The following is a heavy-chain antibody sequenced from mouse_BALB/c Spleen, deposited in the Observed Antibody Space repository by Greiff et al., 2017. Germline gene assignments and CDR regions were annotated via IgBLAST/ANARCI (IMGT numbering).Heavy chain of an antibody. Sequence: EVQLQQSGPELVKPGASVKMSCKASGYTFTSYVMHWVKQKPGQGLEWIGYINPYNDGTKYNEKFKGKATLTSDKSSSTAYMELSSLTSEDSAVYYCARGLNYYGYEFAYWGQGTLVTVSA. CDR1: GYTFTSYV. D-gene: IGHD1-2*01. J-gene: IGHJ3*01. CDR2: INPYNDGT. CDR3: ARGLNYYGYEFAY. V-gene: IGHV1-14*01.